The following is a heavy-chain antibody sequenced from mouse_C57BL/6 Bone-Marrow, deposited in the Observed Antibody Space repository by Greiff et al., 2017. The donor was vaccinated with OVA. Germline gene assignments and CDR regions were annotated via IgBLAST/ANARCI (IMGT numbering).Heavy chain of an antibody. Sequence: EVKLMESGEGLVKPGGSLKLSCAASGFTFSSYAMSWVRQTPEQRLAWVAYISRGGDYIYYADTVKGRFTISRANARNTLYLQMSSLKSEDTAMYYCTREGNWHFDVWGTGTTVTVSS. V-gene: IGHV5-9-1*02. J-gene: IGHJ1*03. CDR1: GFTFSSYA. CDR3: TREGNWHFDV. CDR2: ISRGGDYI.